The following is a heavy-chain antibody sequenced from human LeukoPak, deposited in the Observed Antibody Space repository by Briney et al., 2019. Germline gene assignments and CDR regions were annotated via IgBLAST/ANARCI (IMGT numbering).Heavy chain of an antibody. CDR3: ARAENTGYDPLLSYYYYYMDV. J-gene: IGHJ6*03. V-gene: IGHV3-48*03. D-gene: IGHD5-12*01. CDR1: GFTFSSYE. Sequence: GGSLRLSCAASGFTFSSYEMSWVRQAPGKGLEWVSYISNRGNTIYYADSVKGRFTISRDDAKNSLYLQMNSLRAEDTAVYYRARAENTGYDPLLSYYYYYMDVWGKGTTVTVSS. CDR2: ISNRGNTI.